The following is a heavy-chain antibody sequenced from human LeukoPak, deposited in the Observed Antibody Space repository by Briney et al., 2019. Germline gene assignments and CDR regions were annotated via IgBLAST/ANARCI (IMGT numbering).Heavy chain of an antibody. D-gene: IGHD3-22*01. CDR3: ARAYYYDSSGPHADAFDI. J-gene: IGHJ3*02. V-gene: IGHV1-2*02. CDR1: GYTFTGYY. Sequence: ASVKVSCTASGYTFTGYYMHWVRQAPGQGLEWMGWINPNSGGTNYAQKFQGRVTMTRDTSISTAYMELSRLRSDDTAVYYCARAYYYDSSGPHADAFDIWGQGTMVTVSS. CDR2: INPNSGGT.